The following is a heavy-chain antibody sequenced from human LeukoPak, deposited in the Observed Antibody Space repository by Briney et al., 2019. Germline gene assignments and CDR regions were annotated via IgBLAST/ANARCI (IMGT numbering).Heavy chain of an antibody. CDR1: GYTFTSYD. CDR2: MNPNSGNT. Sequence: GASVKVSCKASGYTFTSYDINWVRQATGQGLEWMGWMNPNSGNTGYAQKFQGRVTMTRNTSISTAYMELSSLRSEDTPVYYCARGAGPTTSPNYYDSSGYYLWYFDYWGQGTLVTVSS. J-gene: IGHJ4*02. V-gene: IGHV1-8*01. CDR3: ARGAGPTTSPNYYDSSGYYLWYFDY. D-gene: IGHD3-22*01.